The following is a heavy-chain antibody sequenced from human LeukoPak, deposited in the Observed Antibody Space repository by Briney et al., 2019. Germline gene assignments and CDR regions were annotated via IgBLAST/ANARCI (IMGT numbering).Heavy chain of an antibody. CDR2: ISAYNGNT. Sequence: ASVKVSCKASGYTFTSYGISWVRQAPRQGLEWMGWISAYNGNTNYAQKLQGRVTMTTDTSTSTAYMELRSLRSDDTAVYYCARVHPITMVRGVTYDPWGQGTLVTVSS. CDR1: GYTFTSYG. J-gene: IGHJ5*02. V-gene: IGHV1-18*01. CDR3: ARVHPITMVRGVTYDP. D-gene: IGHD3-10*01.